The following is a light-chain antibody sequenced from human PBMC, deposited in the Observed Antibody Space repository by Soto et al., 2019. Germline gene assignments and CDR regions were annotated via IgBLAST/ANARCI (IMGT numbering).Light chain of an antibody. CDR3: QQTCITPHT. CDR1: RTISNY. CDR2: AAS. Sequence: DIQMTQSPSSLSASVGDRVTITCRASRTISNYLNWYQQKQGKAPKLLIHAASSLQSGVPSRFSGSGSGTDFTLTITSLQPEDFATYYCQQTCITPHTFGPGTKVDIK. V-gene: IGKV1-39*01. J-gene: IGKJ3*01.